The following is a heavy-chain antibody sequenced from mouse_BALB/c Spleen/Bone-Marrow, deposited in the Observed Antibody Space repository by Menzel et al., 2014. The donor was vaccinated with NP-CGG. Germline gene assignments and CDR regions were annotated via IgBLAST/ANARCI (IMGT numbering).Heavy chain of an antibody. Sequence: DVKLQESGGGLVQPGGSLKLSCAASGFDSSGYWMSWVRQASGKGLEWIGEINPDSSTINYTPSLKDKFIISRDNAKNTLYLQMSKVRSEDTALYYCARLGYYGTMDYWGQGTSVTVSS. V-gene: IGHV4-1*02. CDR1: GFDSSGYW. CDR3: ARLGYYGTMDY. CDR2: INPDSSTI. D-gene: IGHD1-1*01. J-gene: IGHJ4*01.